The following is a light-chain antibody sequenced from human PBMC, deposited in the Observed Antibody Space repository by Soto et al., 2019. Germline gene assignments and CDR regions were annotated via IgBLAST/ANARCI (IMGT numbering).Light chain of an antibody. CDR1: SRDVGGYNS. CDR2: DVS. CDR3: SSYTPGGSYV. V-gene: IGLV2-14*01. J-gene: IGLJ1*01. Sequence: QSALTQPASVSGSPGLSIAISCTGTSRDVGGYNSVSWYQQQPGKVPKLMPYDVSNRPSGVSNRFSGSKSGNTASLTISGLQAEDEGDYYCSSYTPGGSYVFGTGTKLTVL.